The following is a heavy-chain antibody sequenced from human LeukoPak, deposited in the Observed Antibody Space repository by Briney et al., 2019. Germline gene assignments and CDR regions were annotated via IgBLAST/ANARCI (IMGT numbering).Heavy chain of an antibody. CDR2: ISWNSGSI. D-gene: IGHD6-13*01. Sequence: GGSLRLSCAASGFTFDDYAMHWVRQAPGKGLEWVSGISWNSGSIGYADSVKGRFTISRDNAKNSLYLQMNSLRTEDTALYYCAKDQGDSSSWYYFDYWGQGTLVTVSS. J-gene: IGHJ4*02. CDR3: AKDQGDSSSWYYFDY. V-gene: IGHV3-9*01. CDR1: GFTFDDYA.